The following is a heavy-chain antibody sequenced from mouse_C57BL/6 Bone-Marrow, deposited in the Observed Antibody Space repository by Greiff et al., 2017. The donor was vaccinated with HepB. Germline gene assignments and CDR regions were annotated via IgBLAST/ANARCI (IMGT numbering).Heavy chain of an antibody. V-gene: IGHV2-9-1*01. CDR1: GFSLTSYA. CDR3: ARNPPGGLKYFDV. D-gene: IGHD1-3*01. CDR2: IWTGGGT. Sequence: VKLVESGPGLVAPSQSLSITCTVSGFSLTSYAMSWVRQPPGKGLEWLGVIWTGGGTNYNSALKSRLSISKDNSKSQVFLKMNSLQTDDTARYYCARNPPGGLKYFDVWGTGTTVTVSS. J-gene: IGHJ1*03.